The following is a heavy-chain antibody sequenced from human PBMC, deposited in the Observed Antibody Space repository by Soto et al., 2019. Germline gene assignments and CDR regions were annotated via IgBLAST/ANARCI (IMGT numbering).Heavy chain of an antibody. V-gene: IGHV1-2*04. D-gene: IGHD3-10*01. CDR1: GYTFTGYY. CDR2: INPNSGGT. CDR3: ARALLEGSYFDY. J-gene: IGHJ4*02. Sequence: VSVKVSCKASGYTFTGYYMHWVRQAPGQGLEWMGWINPNSGGTNYAQKFQGWVTMTRDTSISTAYMELSRLRSDDTAVYYCARALLEGSYFDYWGQGTLVTVSS.